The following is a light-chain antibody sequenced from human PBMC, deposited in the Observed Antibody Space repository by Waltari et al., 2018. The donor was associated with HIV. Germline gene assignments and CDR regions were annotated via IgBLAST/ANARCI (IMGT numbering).Light chain of an antibody. J-gene: IGLJ3*02. CDR2: SDI. V-gene: IGLV1-40*01. Sequence: QSVLTQPPSVSGVPGQRVTISCTGSSSNIGAGYFVHWYQQLPGTAPTLLIHSDINRPAGVPDRFSGTKSGHSASLAITGLQAVDEADYYCRSYARSLSASVFGGWTKLTVL. CDR3: RSYARSLSASV. CDR1: SSNIGAGYF.